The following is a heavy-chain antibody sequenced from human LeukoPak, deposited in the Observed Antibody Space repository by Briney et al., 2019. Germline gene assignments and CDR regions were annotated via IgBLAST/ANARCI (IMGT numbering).Heavy chain of an antibody. Sequence: GGSLRLSCAASGFTFSDYYMSWIRQAPGKGLEWISYMSSRSGIIYYADSVKGRFTISRDNARNSLYLQMNSLRAEDTAVYYCARGRFYEYGMDVWGQGTTVTVSS. CDR1: GFTFSDYY. CDR2: MSSRSGII. V-gene: IGHV3-11*01. CDR3: ARGRFYEYGMDV. J-gene: IGHJ6*02.